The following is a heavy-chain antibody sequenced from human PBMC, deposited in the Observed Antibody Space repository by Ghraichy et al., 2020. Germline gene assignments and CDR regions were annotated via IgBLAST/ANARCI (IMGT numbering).Heavy chain of an antibody. CDR2: IWYDGSNK. V-gene: IGHV3-33*01. CDR3: ARGQGFRGELLFGGVGNWFDP. Sequence: GGSLRLSCAASGFTFSSYGMHWVRQAPGKGLEWVAVIWYDGSNKYYADSVKGRFTISRDNSKNTLYLQMNSLRAEDTAVYYCARGQGFRGELLFGGVGNWFDPWGQGTLVTVSS. CDR1: GFTFSSYG. D-gene: IGHD3-10*01. J-gene: IGHJ5*02.